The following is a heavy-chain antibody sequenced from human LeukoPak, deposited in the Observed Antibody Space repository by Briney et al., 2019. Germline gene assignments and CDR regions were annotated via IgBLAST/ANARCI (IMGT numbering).Heavy chain of an antibody. J-gene: IGHJ5*02. D-gene: IGHD6-6*01. CDR2: INHSGST. CDR3: AVSAAALFDP. V-gene: IGHV4-34*01. CDR1: GGSFNDYY. Sequence: SETLSLTCALYGGSFNDYYWSWIRQPPGKGLEWIGEINHSGSTNYNSSLSLKSRVTISVDTSKNQFSLKLSSVTAADTAVYYCAVSAAALFDPWGQGTLVTVSS.